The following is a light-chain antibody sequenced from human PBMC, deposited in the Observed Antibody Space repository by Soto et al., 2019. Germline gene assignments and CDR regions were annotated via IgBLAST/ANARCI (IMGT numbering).Light chain of an antibody. Sequence: QSVLTQPASVSGSPGQSITISCTGTSSDIGDYKYVSWYQQHPGNPPKLIIYDVSDRPPGASNRFSGSKSGNTASLTISGLQAEDEANYYCSSYTITSAYWVFGGGTKLTVL. V-gene: IGLV2-14*03. CDR2: DVS. CDR1: SSDIGDYKY. J-gene: IGLJ3*02. CDR3: SSYTITSAYWV.